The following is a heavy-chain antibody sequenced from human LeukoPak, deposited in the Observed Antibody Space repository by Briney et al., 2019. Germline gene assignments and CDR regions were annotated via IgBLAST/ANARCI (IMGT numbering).Heavy chain of an antibody. Sequence: PSQTLSLTCAVSGGSISSGGYSWSWIRQPPGAGLEWIGNIYHSGSTYYNPSLKSRVTISVDRSKNQFSLKLSSVTAADTAVYYCARAHCGGDCYSAPFDYWGQGTLVTVSS. D-gene: IGHD2-21*02. CDR1: GGSISSGGYS. CDR3: ARAHCGGDCYSAPFDY. CDR2: IYHSGST. V-gene: IGHV4-30-2*01. J-gene: IGHJ4*02.